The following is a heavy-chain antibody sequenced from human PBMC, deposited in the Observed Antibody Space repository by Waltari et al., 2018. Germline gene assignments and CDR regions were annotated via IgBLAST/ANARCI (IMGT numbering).Heavy chain of an antibody. CDR1: GGSFSGYY. D-gene: IGHD6-6*01. Sequence: QVQLQQWGAGLLKPSETLSLTCAVYGGSFSGYYWSWIRQPPGKGLEWIGEINHSGSTNYNPSLKGRVTISGDTSKNQFSLKLSSVTAADTAVYYCARTLYIAARPPGDYWGQGTLVTVSS. CDR3: ARTLYIAARPPGDY. V-gene: IGHV4-34*01. J-gene: IGHJ4*02. CDR2: INHSGST.